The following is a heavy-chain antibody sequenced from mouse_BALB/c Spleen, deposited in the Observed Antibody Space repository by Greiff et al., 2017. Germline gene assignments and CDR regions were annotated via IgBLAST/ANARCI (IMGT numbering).Heavy chain of an antibody. V-gene: IGHV1-77*01. J-gene: IGHJ3*01. CDR3: ARSEDLAY. CDR1: GYTFTDYY. Sequence: QVHVKQSGAELARPGASVKLSCKASGYTFTDYYINWVKQRTGQGLEWIGEIYPGSGNTYYNEKFKGKATLTADKSSSTAYMQLSSLTSEDSAVYFCARSEDLAYWGQGTLVTVSA. CDR2: IYPGSGNT.